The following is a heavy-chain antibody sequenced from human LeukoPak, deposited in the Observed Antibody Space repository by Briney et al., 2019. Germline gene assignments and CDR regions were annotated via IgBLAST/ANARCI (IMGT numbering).Heavy chain of an antibody. D-gene: IGHD3-10*01. CDR3: ARDSSYYGSGEQDY. CDR1: GYTFTGYY. CDR2: INPNSGGT. V-gene: IGHV1-2*02. Sequence: ASVKVSCKASGYTFTGYYMHWVRQAPGQGLEWMGWINPNSGGTNYAQKFQGRVTMTRDTSISTAYMELSRLRSDDTAVYYCARDSSYYGSGEQDYWGQGTLVTVSS. J-gene: IGHJ4*02.